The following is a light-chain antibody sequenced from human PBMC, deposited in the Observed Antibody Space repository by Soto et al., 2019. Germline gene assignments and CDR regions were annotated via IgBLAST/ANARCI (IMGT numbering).Light chain of an antibody. V-gene: IGLV1-44*01. Sequence: QSVLTQPPSASGTPGQRVTLSCSGSTSNIGSNSVNWYQHLPGTAPKLLIYTNNKRPSGVPDRFSGSKSGTSASLAISGLQSEDEAEYYCAAWDDTLNGHLVFGGGTKLTVL. CDR3: AAWDDTLNGHLV. CDR2: TNN. CDR1: TSNIGSNS. J-gene: IGLJ2*01.